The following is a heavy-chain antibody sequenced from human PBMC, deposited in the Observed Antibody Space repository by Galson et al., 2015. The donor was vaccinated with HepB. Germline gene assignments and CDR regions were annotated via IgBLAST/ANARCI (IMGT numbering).Heavy chain of an antibody. CDR1: GGSISSGGYY. V-gene: IGHV4-31*03. J-gene: IGHJ4*02. CDR2: IYYSGST. D-gene: IGHD2-15*01. CDR3: AREGVAAAIDY. Sequence: TLSLTCTVSGGSISSGGYYWSWIRQHPGKGLEWIGYIYYSGSTYYNPSLKSRVTISVDTSKNQFSLKLSSVTAADTAVYYCAREGVAAAIDYWGQGTLVTVSS.